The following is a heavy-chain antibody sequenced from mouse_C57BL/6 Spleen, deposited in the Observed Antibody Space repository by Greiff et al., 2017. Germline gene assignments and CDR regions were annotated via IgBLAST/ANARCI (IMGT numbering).Heavy chain of an antibody. J-gene: IGHJ1*03. D-gene: IGHD2-1*01. CDR1: GFTFSSYG. CDR3: TRLQIYYGNLTACFDV. Sequence: EVMLVESGGDLVKPGGSLKLSCAASGFTFSSYGMSWVRQTPDKRLEWVATICSGGSYNYYPDSVKGRFTISRDNDKTTLYLQMSSLKSEDTAMYYCTRLQIYYGNLTACFDVWGTGTTVTVSS. V-gene: IGHV5-6*01. CDR2: ICSGGSYN.